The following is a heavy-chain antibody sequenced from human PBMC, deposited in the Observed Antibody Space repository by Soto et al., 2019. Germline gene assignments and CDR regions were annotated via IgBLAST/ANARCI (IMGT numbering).Heavy chain of an antibody. D-gene: IGHD4-17*01. CDR1: GYTFTTYY. CDR2: INPSGGST. J-gene: IGHJ4*02. V-gene: IGHV1-46*03. CDR3: ATYGDYVLAY. Sequence: QVQLVQSGAEVKKPGASVEVSCKASGYTFTTYYIHWVRQAPVQGLEWMGIINPSGGSTSYAQKFQGRVTMTRDTSTSTVYMELSSLRSEDTAVYYCATYGDYVLAYWGQGTLVTVSS.